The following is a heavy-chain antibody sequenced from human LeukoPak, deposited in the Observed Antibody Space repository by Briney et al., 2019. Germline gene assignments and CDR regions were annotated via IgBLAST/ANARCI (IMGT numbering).Heavy chain of an antibody. D-gene: IGHD3-22*01. CDR1: GGSISSYY. Sequence: SETLSLTCTVSGGSISSYYWSWIRQPPGKGLEWIGYIYYSGSTNYNPSLKSRVTISVDTSKNQFSLKLSSVTAADTAVYYCARHYYDSSGYLFDYWGQGTLVTVSS. V-gene: IGHV4-59*01. J-gene: IGHJ4*02. CDR2: IYYSGST. CDR3: ARHYYDSSGYLFDY.